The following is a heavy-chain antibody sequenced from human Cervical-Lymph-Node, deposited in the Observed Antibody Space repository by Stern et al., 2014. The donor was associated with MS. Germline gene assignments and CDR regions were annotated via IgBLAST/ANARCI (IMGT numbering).Heavy chain of an antibody. CDR2: VSYDGLNE. V-gene: IGHV3-30*04. J-gene: IGHJ3*01. Sequence: GHLVESGGGVVQPGKSLRLSCGTSGFTFTSYAMHWVRQAPGKGLDWVAGVSYDGLNEYYADSVKGRFTISRDNSKKTVSLQMNSLRPEDTALYYCARGAYTYGFDGFSGAFDLWGQGTMVTVSS. CDR3: ARGAYTYGFDGFSGAFDL. D-gene: IGHD5-18*01. CDR1: GFTFTSYA.